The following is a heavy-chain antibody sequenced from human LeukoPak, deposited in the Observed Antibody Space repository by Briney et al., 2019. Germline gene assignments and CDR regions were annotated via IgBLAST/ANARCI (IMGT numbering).Heavy chain of an antibody. CDR2: ITGDGRVT. CDR3: AKSTSYFGSGTYLDS. V-gene: IGHV3-43*02. CDR1: GFTFVDYA. D-gene: IGHD3-10*01. J-gene: IGHJ4*02. Sequence: QPGGSLRLSCAASGFTFVDYAVHWVRQAPGKGLEWISHITGDGRVTYYADSVKGRFTISRDNSKDSLYLQMTSLRTEDTAYYYCAKSTSYFGSGTYLDSWGQGTLVTVSS.